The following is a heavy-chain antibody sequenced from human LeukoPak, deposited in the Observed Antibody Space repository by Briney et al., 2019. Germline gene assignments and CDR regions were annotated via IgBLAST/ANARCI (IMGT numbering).Heavy chain of an antibody. Sequence: SETLSLTCTASGGSISSYYWSWIRQPPGKGLEWIGYIYYTGSTNYNPSLTSRVDISVDTSKNQFSLNLTSVTAADTAVYYCARWGSIAVARFDYWGQGTLVTVSS. CDR3: ARWGSIAVARFDY. D-gene: IGHD6-6*01. CDR2: IYYTGST. J-gene: IGHJ4*02. V-gene: IGHV4-59*01. CDR1: GGSISSYY.